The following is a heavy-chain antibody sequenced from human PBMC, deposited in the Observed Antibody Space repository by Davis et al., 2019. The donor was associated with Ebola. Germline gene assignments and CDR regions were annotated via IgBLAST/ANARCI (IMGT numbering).Heavy chain of an antibody. CDR3: ARDYESSGWFDY. CDR1: AYTFTSYG. Sequence: ASSQVSCNASAYTFTSYGISCVRHAPGQGLEWMGWISAYNGNTNYAQKLQGRVTMTTDTSTSTAYMELRSLRSDDTAVYYCARDYESSGWFDYWGQGTLVTVSS. CDR2: ISAYNGNT. J-gene: IGHJ4*02. D-gene: IGHD6-19*01. V-gene: IGHV1-18*01.